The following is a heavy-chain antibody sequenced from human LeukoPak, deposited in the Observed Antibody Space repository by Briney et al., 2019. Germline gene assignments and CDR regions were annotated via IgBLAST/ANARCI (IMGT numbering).Heavy chain of an antibody. CDR3: GTSSGSYRYYYMDV. Sequence: SETLSLTCTVSGGSISTNYWSWIRQSPGKGLEWIGYINYSGSTKYNSSLKRRVTISVDTSKKQFSLKLTSVTAADTAVYYCGTSSGSYRYYYMDVWGKGTTVTVSS. J-gene: IGHJ6*03. CDR2: INYSGST. V-gene: IGHV4-59*08. D-gene: IGHD1-26*01. CDR1: GGSISTNY.